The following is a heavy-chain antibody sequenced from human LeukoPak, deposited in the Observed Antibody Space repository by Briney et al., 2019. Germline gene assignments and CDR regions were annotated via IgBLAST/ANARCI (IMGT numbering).Heavy chain of an antibody. D-gene: IGHD6-13*01. J-gene: IGHJ4*02. CDR3: ARVSSSSWSNFDF. Sequence: SETLSLTCTVSGGSISSSSYYWGWIRQPPGKGLEWIGSIYYSGSTYYNPSLKSRVTISVDTSKNQFSLKLSSVTAADTAVYYCARVSSSSWSNFDFWGQGTLVTVSS. CDR2: IYYSGST. CDR1: GGSISSSSYY. V-gene: IGHV4-39*07.